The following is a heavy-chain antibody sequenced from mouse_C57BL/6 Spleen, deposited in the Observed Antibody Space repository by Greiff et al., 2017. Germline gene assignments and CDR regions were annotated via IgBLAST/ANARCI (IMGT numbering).Heavy chain of an antibody. CDR3: ARRGGPFYAMDY. CDR1: GYTFTSYW. V-gene: IGHV1-61*01. Sequence: VQLQQPGAELVRPGSSVKLSCKASGYTFTSYWMDWVKQRPGQCLEWIGNIYPSDSETPYNQKFKDKAPLTVDKSSSTAYMQLSSLTSEDSAVYYCARRGGPFYAMDYWGQGTSVTVSS. CDR2: IYPSDSET. J-gene: IGHJ4*01.